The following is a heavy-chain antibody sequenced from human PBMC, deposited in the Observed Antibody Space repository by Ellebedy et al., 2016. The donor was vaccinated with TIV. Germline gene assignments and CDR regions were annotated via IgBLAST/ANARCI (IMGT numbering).Heavy chain of an antibody. J-gene: IGHJ6*03. Sequence: MPSETLSLTCTVSGGSFSSYHWSWIRQPPGKGLEWIGYIYYSGSINYNPSLKSRVTIPVDTSKNQFSLKLRSVTAADTAVYYCARLGYCSSNSCSPYYHYMDVWGKGTTVTVSS. CDR3: ARLGYCSSNSCSPYYHYMDV. CDR1: GGSFSSYH. D-gene: IGHD2-2*01. V-gene: IGHV4-59*01. CDR2: IYYSGSI.